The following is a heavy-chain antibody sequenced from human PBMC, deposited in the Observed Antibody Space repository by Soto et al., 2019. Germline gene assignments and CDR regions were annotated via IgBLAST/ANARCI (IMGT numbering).Heavy chain of an antibody. CDR2: INAGNGNT. Sequence: ASVKVSCKASGYTFTSYAMHWVRQAPGQRLEWMGWINAGNGNTKYSQKFQGRVTITRDTSASTAYMELSSLRSEDTAVYYCARDVSGSNSAYYYYGMDVWGQGTTVTVSS. D-gene: IGHD1-26*01. CDR1: GYTFTSYA. V-gene: IGHV1-3*01. CDR3: ARDVSGSNSAYYYYGMDV. J-gene: IGHJ6*02.